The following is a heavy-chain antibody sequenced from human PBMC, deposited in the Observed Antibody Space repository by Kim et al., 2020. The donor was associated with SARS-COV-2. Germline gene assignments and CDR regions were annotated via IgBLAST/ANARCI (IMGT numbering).Heavy chain of an antibody. CDR3: AREAVTTIGYYYGMDV. J-gene: IGHJ6*02. V-gene: IGHV1-2*02. Sequence: ASVKVSCKASGYTFTGYYMHWVRQAPGQGLEWMGWINPNSGGTNYAQKFQGRVTMTRDTSISTAYMELSRPRSDDTAVYYCAREAVTTIGYYYGMDVWGQGTTVTVSS. CDR2: INPNSGGT. D-gene: IGHD4-4*01. CDR1: GYTFTGYY.